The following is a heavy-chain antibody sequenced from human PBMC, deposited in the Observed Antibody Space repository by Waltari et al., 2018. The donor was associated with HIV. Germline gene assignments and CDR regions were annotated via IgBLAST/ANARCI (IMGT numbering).Heavy chain of an antibody. CDR2: ISAYNGNT. Sequence: QVQLVQSGAEVKKPGASVKVSCKASGYTFTSYGISWVRQAPGQGLEWMGWISAYNGNTNYAQKLQGRVTMTTDTSTSTAYMELRSLRSDDTAVYYCASSDWSNDYYYYGMDVWGQGTTVTVSS. V-gene: IGHV1-18*01. D-gene: IGHD1-1*01. J-gene: IGHJ6*02. CDR1: GYTFTSYG. CDR3: ASSDWSNDYYYYGMDV.